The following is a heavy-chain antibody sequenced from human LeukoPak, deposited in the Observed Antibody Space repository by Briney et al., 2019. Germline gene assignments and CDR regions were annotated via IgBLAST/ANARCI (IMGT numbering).Heavy chain of an antibody. D-gene: IGHD3-10*01. V-gene: IGHV3-11*01. J-gene: IGHJ5*02. Sequence: GGSLRLSCAASGFTFSDYYMSWIRQALGKGLEWVSYIISSGSATYYADSVKGRFTISRDNAKNSLYLQMNSLTAEDTAAYYCARYASGPPRALLSWGQGTLVTVSS. CDR2: IISSGSAT. CDR1: GFTFSDYY. CDR3: ARYASGPPRALLS.